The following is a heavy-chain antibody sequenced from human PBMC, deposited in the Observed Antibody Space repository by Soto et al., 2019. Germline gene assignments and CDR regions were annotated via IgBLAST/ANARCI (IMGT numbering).Heavy chain of an antibody. CDR3: AKEMVGASIDY. CDR1: GFTFSTYG. D-gene: IGHD1-26*01. CDR2: ISYDGTDK. J-gene: IGHJ4*02. V-gene: IGHV3-30*18. Sequence: QVQLVESGGGVVQPGRPLRLSCAASGFTFSTYGMHWVRQAPGKGLEWVAVISYDGTDKYYADSVRGRFTISRDNSKNTLYLQMNSLRAEDTAVYYCAKEMVGASIDYWGQGTLVTVSS.